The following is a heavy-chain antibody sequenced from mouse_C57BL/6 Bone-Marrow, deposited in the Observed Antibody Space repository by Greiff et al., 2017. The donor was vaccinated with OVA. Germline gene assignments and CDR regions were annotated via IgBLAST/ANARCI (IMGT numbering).Heavy chain of an antibody. J-gene: IGHJ4*01. Sequence: VQLQQSGPELVKPGASVKISCKASGYTFTDYYINWVKQRPGQGLEWIGWIFPGSGSTYYNEKFKGKATLTVDKSSSTAYMLLSSLTSEDSAVYFCARGGLLRLRNYYAMDYWGQGTSVTVSS. D-gene: IGHD2-4*01. CDR1: GYTFTDYY. CDR2: IFPGSGST. CDR3: ARGGLLRLRNYYAMDY. V-gene: IGHV1-75*01.